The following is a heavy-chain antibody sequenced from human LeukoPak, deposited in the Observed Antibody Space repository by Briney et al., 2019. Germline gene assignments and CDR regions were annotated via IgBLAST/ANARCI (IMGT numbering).Heavy chain of an antibody. CDR1: GYTFTSYD. D-gene: IGHD2-21*02. Sequence: GASVKVSCKASGYTFTSYDINWVRQASGQGLEWMGWMNPNTGNTGYAQKFQGRVTITRNTSISTVYMELSSLRSEDTAVYYCATSKVVVTAILFDYWGQGTLVTVSS. J-gene: IGHJ4*02. CDR2: MNPNTGNT. CDR3: ATSKVVVTAILFDY. V-gene: IGHV1-8*03.